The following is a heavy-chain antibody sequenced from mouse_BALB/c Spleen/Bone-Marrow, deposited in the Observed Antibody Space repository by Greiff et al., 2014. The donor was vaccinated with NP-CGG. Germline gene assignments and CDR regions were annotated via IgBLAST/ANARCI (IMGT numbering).Heavy chain of an antibody. Sequence: VQVVESGPGLVAPSQSLSITCTVSGFSLTTYGVHWVRQPPGKGLEWLGVLWAVGSTNYNSALMSRLSISKDNSKSQVFLKMNSLQTDDTAMYYCARITTATGAMDYWGQGTSVTVSS. J-gene: IGHJ4*01. V-gene: IGHV2-9*02. CDR2: LWAVGST. CDR1: GFSLTTYG. D-gene: IGHD1-2*01. CDR3: ARITTATGAMDY.